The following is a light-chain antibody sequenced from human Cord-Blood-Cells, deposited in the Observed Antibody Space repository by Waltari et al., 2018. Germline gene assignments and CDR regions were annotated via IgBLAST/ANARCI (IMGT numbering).Light chain of an antibody. J-gene: IGKJ2*03. Sequence: IQMTQSPSSLSASVGDRVTITCRASQSISSYLNWYQQKPGKAPKLLIYAASSFQSGVPSRFSGSGSGTDFTLTISSLQPEDFATYYCQQSYSTPYSFGQGTKLEIQ. V-gene: IGKV1-39*01. CDR1: QSISSY. CDR3: QQSYSTPYS. CDR2: AAS.